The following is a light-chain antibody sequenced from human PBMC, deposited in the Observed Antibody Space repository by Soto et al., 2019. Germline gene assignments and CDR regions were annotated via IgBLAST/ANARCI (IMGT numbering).Light chain of an antibody. J-gene: IGKJ5*01. CDR2: AAY. CDR3: KKSYSTPIT. CDR1: QTINIF. V-gene: IGKV1-39*01. Sequence: DTRMTHSPSSMSESVGDRVTITFRASQTINIFLKWYQQKPGKAPMLLIYAAYNLQSGVPSRFSGSGSGADFTLTINSIQPEDFATYYCKKSYSTPITLGKGTRLEIK.